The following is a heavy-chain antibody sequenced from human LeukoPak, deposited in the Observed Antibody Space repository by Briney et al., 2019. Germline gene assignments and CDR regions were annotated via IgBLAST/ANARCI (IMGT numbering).Heavy chain of an antibody. CDR3: ARGGSGGRADY. CDR1: GFTVSSNY. V-gene: IGHV3-53*04. J-gene: IGHJ4*02. Sequence: HTGGSLRLSCAASGFTVSSNYMSWVRQAPGKGLEWVSVIYSGGSTYYADSVKGRFTISRHNSKNTLYLQMDSLRAEDTAVYYWARGGSGGRADYWGQGTLVTVSS. CDR2: IYSGGST. D-gene: IGHD3-10*01.